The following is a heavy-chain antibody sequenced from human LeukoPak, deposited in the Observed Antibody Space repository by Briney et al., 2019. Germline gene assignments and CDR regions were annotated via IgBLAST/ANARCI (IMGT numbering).Heavy chain of an antibody. J-gene: IGHJ6*02. CDR1: GGTFISYG. CDR2: IIPIFGTP. CDR3: ARGSGTITMVRGVFYGMDV. V-gene: IGHV1-69*13. Sequence: SVKVSCKASGGTFISYGISWVRQAPGQGLEWMGGIIPIFGTPNYAQKFQGRVTITADESTSTAYKELSSLRSEDTAVYYCARGSGTITMVRGVFYGMDVWGQGTTVTVSS. D-gene: IGHD3-10*01.